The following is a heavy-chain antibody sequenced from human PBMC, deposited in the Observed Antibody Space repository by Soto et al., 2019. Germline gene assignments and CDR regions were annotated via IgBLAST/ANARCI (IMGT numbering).Heavy chain of an antibody. CDR1: GFTFSSCA. D-gene: IGHD6-13*01. J-gene: IGHJ4*02. CDR3: AKGTVGSTLQPYYFDY. V-gene: IGHV3-23*01. CDR2: ISGSGGST. Sequence: EVQLLESGGGLVQPGGSLRLSCAASGFTFSSCAMSWVRRAPGKELEGVSVISGSGGSTFYADSVKGRFTISRDNFKNTLYLQMNSLRAEDTAVYYCAKGTVGSTLQPYYFDYWGQGTLVTVSS.